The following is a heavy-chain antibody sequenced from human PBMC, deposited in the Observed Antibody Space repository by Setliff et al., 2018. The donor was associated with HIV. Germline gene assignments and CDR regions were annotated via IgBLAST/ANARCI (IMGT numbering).Heavy chain of an antibody. CDR1: GASISNSNSY. D-gene: IGHD3-22*01. V-gene: IGHV4-39*01. J-gene: IGHJ3*02. CDR2: IYQSGST. CDR3: ARGPLDYYDSSGCLDAFDI. Sequence: PSETLSLTCAVYGASISNSNSYWGWIRQPPGKRLEWLGSIYQSGSTSYNPSLSSRLTISVDTSKNQFSLKLSSVTAADTAVYYCARGPLDYYDSSGCLDAFDIWGQGTMVTVSS.